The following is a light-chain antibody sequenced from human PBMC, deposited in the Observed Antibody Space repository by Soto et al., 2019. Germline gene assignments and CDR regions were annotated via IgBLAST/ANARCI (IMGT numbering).Light chain of an antibody. CDR1: QRVSGR. V-gene: IGKV3-11*01. J-gene: IGKJ1*01. Sequence: EIMLTQSPTTLTLSPWTLSTLSCGASQRVSGRLAWYQQKPGQAPRLLIYDASSLATGVPARFSGGGSGTAFTLTISSLEPEDFATYYCQQRSNKSRTFGQGTKVDIK. CDR3: QQRSNKSRT. CDR2: DAS.